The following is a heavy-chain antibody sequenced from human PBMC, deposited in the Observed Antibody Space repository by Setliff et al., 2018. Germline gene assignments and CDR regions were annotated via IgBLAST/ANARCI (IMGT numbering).Heavy chain of an antibody. J-gene: IGHJ4*02. V-gene: IGHV4-4*02. CDR3: ARGTWGYFDY. CDR2: INHSGST. D-gene: IGHD3-16*01. CDR1: GGSISSSNW. Sequence: SETLSLTCSVSGGSISSSNWWSWVRQPPGKGLEWIGEINHSGSTNYNPSLKSRVTISLDTPKNQFFLRLRSVAPADTAVYFCARGTWGYFDYWGQGTLVTVSS.